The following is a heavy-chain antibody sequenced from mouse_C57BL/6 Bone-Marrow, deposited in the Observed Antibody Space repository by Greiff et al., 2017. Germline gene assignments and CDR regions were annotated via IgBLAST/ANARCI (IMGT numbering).Heavy chain of an antibody. Sequence: EVKLMESGAELVRPGASVKLSCTASGFNIKDDYMHWVKQRPEQGLEWIGWIDPENGDTEYASKFQGKATITADTSSNTAYLQLSSLTSEDTAVYYCTTPIYYYGTRFDYWGQGTTLTVSS. J-gene: IGHJ2*01. CDR1: GFNIKDDY. D-gene: IGHD1-1*01. V-gene: IGHV14-4*01. CDR2: IDPENGDT. CDR3: TTPIYYYGTRFDY.